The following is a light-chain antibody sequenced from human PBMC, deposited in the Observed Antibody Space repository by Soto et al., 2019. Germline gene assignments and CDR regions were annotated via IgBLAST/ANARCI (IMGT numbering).Light chain of an antibody. CDR1: SNDVGGYNL. CDR3: SSYAGSNNYVV. J-gene: IGLJ2*01. V-gene: IGLV2-8*01. Sequence: QSVLTQPPSASGSPGQSVTISCTGTSNDVGGYNLVSWYQQHPGKAPKLMIYEVSKRPSGVPDRFSGSKSGNTASLTVSGLQAEDEACYYCSSYAGSNNYVVFGGGTKLTVL. CDR2: EVS.